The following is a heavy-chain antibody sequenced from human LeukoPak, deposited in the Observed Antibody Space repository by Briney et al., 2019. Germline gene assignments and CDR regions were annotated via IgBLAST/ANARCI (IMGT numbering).Heavy chain of an antibody. CDR2: ISYDGSNK. CDR1: GFTFSSYA. V-gene: IGHV3-30*04. CDR3: ARDLVVVVPAAHYYYYGMDV. J-gene: IGHJ6*02. Sequence: PGGSLRLSCAASGFTFSSYAMHWVRQAPGKGLEWVAVISYDGSNKYYADSVKGRFTISRDNSKNTLYLQMNSLRAEDTAVYYCARDLVVVVPAAHYYYYGMDVWGQGTTDTVSS. D-gene: IGHD2-2*01.